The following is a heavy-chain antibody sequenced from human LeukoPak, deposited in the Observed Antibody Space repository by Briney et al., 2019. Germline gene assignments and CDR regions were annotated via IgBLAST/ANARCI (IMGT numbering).Heavy chain of an antibody. CDR1: GGSIRTYY. CDR2: ISYSGRT. V-gene: IGHV4-59*01. Sequence: SETLSLTCTVFGGSIRTYYWSWIRQPPGKGLEWIGYISYSGRTNYNPSLKSRVTISMDTSKNQFSLKLSSVTAADTAVYYCAKDEVTTGYYYVDVWGKGTTVTVSS. CDR3: AKDEVTTGYYYVDV. J-gene: IGHJ6*03. D-gene: IGHD4-11*01.